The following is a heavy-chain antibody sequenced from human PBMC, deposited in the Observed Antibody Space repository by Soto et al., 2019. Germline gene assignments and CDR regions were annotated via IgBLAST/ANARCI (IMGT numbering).Heavy chain of an antibody. Sequence: SGGSLRLSCAASGFTFSSYAMHWVRQAPGKGLEWVAVISYDGSNKYYADSVKGRFTISRDNSKNTLYLQMNSLRAEDTAVYYCARDYCSGGSCYPTYGMDVWGQGTTVTVSS. J-gene: IGHJ6*02. V-gene: IGHV3-30-3*01. CDR2: ISYDGSNK. CDR1: GFTFSSYA. CDR3: ARDYCSGGSCYPTYGMDV. D-gene: IGHD2-15*01.